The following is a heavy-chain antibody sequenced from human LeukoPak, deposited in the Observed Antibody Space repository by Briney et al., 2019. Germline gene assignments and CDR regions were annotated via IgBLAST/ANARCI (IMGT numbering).Heavy chain of an antibody. CDR2: ISSSSTYT. V-gene: IGHV3-21*01. CDR1: GFTFSSYS. D-gene: IGHD3-16*02. J-gene: IGHJ4*02. Sequence: GGSLRLACAASGFTFSSYSMNWVRQAPGRGLEWVSSISSSSTYTYYADSLKGRFTISRDNAKNSVYLQVNSLRAEDTAVYYCARLLYDYIWGSSRSYYFDLWGQGTLVTVSS. CDR3: ARLLYDYIWGSSRSYYFDL.